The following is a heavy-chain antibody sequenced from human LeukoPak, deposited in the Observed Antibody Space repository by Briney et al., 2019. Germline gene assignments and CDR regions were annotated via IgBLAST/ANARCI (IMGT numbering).Heavy chain of an antibody. CDR3: ARYCGGDCYIMNAFDI. CDR2: IYHSGST. J-gene: IGHJ3*02. CDR1: GGFISSSNW. V-gene: IGHV4-4*02. Sequence: PSGTLSLTCAVSGGFISSSNWWTWVRQAPGKGLEWIGEIYHSGSTNYNPSLKSRVTISVDKSKNHFSLKLSSVTAADTAVYYCARYCGGDCYIMNAFDIWGQGTMVTVSS. D-gene: IGHD2-21*02.